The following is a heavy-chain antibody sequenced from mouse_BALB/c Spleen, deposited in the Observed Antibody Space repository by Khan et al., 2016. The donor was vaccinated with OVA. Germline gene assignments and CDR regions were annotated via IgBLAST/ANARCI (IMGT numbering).Heavy chain of an antibody. Sequence: EVKLLESGPGLVKPSQSLSLTCTVTGYSITSDYAWNWIRQFPGNKLEWMGYISYSGSTSYNPSLKSRISITRDTSKNQFFLQLNSVTTEDTATYYWARRGDGYYGAMDYGGQGTAVTVSS. CDR2: ISYSGST. J-gene: IGHJ4*01. CDR1: GYSITSDYA. V-gene: IGHV3-2*02. D-gene: IGHD2-3*01. CDR3: ARRGDGYYGAMDY.